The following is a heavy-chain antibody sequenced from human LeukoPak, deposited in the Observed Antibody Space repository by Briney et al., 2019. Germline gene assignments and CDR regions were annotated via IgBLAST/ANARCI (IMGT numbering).Heavy chain of an antibody. D-gene: IGHD3-10*01. CDR1: GFTFGDYA. J-gene: IGHJ4*02. CDR2: IRSKAYGGTT. Sequence: GGLVQPGRSLRLSCTASGFTFGDYAVSWFRQAPGKGLEWVGFIRSKAYGGTTEYAASVKGRFTISRDDSKSIAYLQMNSLKTEDTAVYYCTRVLLWFGEWDYFDYWGQGTLVTVSS. V-gene: IGHV3-49*03. CDR3: TRVLLWFGEWDYFDY.